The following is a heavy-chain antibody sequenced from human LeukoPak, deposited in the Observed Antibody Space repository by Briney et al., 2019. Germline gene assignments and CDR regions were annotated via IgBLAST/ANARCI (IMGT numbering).Heavy chain of an antibody. D-gene: IGHD3-10*01. CDR2: ISAYNGNT. Sequence: ASVKVSCKASGYTFTSYGISWVRQAPGQGLEWMGWISAYNGNTNYAQKLQGRVTMTTDTSTSTAYMELRSLRSDDTAVYYCVYEKGGGTTYYYGSGSYYTPSYWGQGTLVTVSS. J-gene: IGHJ4*02. CDR3: VYEKGGGTTYYYGSGSYYTPSY. V-gene: IGHV1-18*01. CDR1: GYTFTSYG.